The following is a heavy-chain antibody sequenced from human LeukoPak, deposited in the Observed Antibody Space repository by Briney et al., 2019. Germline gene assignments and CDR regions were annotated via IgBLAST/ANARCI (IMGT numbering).Heavy chain of an antibody. D-gene: IGHD4-17*01. V-gene: IGHV3-15*01. Sequence: GGALRLSCGASGFTFSDPWMSGVRQAPGKGVEGVGRVKSIADSAATEYTAPVQGRFPISRDDPTNTLYLQMDTLKSEDTAVYYCTTYADYEGLSDHWRQGTLVTVSS. J-gene: IGHJ5*02. CDR1: GFTFSDPW. CDR2: VKSIADSAAT. CDR3: TTYADYEGLSDH.